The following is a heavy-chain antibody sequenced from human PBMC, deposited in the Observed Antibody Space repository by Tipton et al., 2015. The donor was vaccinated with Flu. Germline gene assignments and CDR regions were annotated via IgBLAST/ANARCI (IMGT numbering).Heavy chain of an antibody. Sequence: QLVQSGAEVKTPGSSVKVSCKASGGTFSSYAISWVRQAPGQGLEWMGRIIPILGIASYAQKFQGRVTITAGKSTSTAYMELSSLRSEDTAVDYCASGSGGYYFESSFFLSRYFFGYWGQGTLVTVSS. CDR1: GGTFSSYA. CDR2: IIPILGIA. V-gene: IGHV1-69*09. CDR3: ASGSGGYYFESSFFLSRYFFGY. D-gene: IGHD3-22*01. J-gene: IGHJ4*02.